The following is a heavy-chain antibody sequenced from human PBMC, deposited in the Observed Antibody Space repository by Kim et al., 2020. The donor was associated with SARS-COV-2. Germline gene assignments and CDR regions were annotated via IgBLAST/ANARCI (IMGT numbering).Heavy chain of an antibody. D-gene: IGHD6-13*01. V-gene: IGHV4-39*01. CDR1: GGSISSSSYY. CDR3: AGQIAAAVYNWFDP. CDR2: IYYSGST. Sequence: SETLSLTCTVSGGSISSSSYYWGWIRQPPGKGLEWIGSIYYSGSTYYNPSLKSRVTISVDTSKNQFSLKLSSVTAADTAVYYCAGQIAAAVYNWFDPWGQGTLVTVSS. J-gene: IGHJ5*02.